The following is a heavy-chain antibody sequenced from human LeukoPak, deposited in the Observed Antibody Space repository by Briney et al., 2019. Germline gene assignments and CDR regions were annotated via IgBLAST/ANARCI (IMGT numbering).Heavy chain of an antibody. CDR2: ISSSSSTI. D-gene: IGHD2-2*01. CDR1: GFTFSSYS. V-gene: IGHV3-48*01. Sequence: PGGSLRLSCAASGFTFSSYSMNWVRQAPGKGLEWVSYISSSSSTIYYADSVKGRFTISRDNARNSLYLQMNSLRAEDTAVYYCARVSTSSDYYYYYYMDVWGKGTTVTVSS. CDR3: ARVSTSSDYYYYYYMDV. J-gene: IGHJ6*03.